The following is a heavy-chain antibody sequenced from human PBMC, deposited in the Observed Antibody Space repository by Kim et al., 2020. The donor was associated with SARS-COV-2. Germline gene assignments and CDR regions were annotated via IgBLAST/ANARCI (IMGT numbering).Heavy chain of an antibody. Sequence: EAVKGQFTISRDNSKNMVFLQRNSLRVEDTAKYYCTKDSTGYYRPMDVWGQGTSVTVSS. J-gene: IGHJ6*02. D-gene: IGHD1-1*01. CDR3: TKDSTGYYRPMDV. V-gene: IGHV3-23*01.